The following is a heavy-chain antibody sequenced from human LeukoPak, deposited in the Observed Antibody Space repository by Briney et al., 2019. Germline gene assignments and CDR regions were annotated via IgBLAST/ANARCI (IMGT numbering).Heavy chain of an antibody. CDR1: GYTFSTSG. CDR3: ARGWVVPAASTSPDFDY. Sequence: ASVKVSCKASGYTFSTSGINWVRQAPGQGLEWMGWINPNSGGTNYAQKFQGWVTMTRDTSISTAYMELSRLRSDDTAVYYCARGWVVPAASTSPDFDYWGQGTLVTVSS. D-gene: IGHD2-2*01. J-gene: IGHJ4*02. V-gene: IGHV1-2*04. CDR2: INPNSGGT.